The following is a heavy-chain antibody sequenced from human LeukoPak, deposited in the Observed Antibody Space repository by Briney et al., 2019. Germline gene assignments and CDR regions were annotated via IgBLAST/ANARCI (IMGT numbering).Heavy chain of an antibody. CDR3: AKYYDSSGYYYGVGFDY. CDR1: GFTFSSYA. CDR2: ISGSGGST. Sequence: GGSLRLSCAASGFTFSSYAMSWVRQAPGKGLEWVSAISGSGGSTYYADSVKGRFTISGDNSKNTLYLQMNSLRAEDTAVYYCAKYYDSSGYYYGVGFDYWGQGTLVTVSS. V-gene: IGHV3-23*01. J-gene: IGHJ4*02. D-gene: IGHD3-22*01.